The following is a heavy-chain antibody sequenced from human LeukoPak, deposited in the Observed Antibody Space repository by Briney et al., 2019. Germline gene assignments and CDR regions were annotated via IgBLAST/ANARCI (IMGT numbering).Heavy chain of an antibody. CDR2: IYYSGST. CDR1: GGSISSSSYY. D-gene: IGHD3-22*01. J-gene: IGHJ4*02. CDR3: ARPSGYDSSGYSYYFDY. Sequence: SETLSLTCTVSGGSISSSSYYWGWIRQPPGEGLEWIGSIYYSGSTYYNPSLKSRVTISVDTSKNQFSLKLSSVTAADTAVYYCARPSGYDSSGYSYYFDYWGQGTLVTVSS. V-gene: IGHV4-39*01.